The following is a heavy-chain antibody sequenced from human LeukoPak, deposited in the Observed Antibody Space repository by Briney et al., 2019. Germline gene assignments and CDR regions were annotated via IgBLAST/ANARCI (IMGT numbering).Heavy chain of an antibody. CDR2: IKQDGSEK. J-gene: IGHJ4*02. CDR1: GFTFSSYW. CDR3: ASEASNYYGSGSYYNFDY. D-gene: IGHD3-10*01. Sequence: PGGSLRLSCAASGFTFSSYWMSWVRQAPGKGLEWVANIKQDGSEKYYVDSVKGRFTISRDSAKNSLYLQMNSLRAEDTAVYYCASEASNYYGSGSYYNFDYWGQGTLVTVSS. V-gene: IGHV3-7*04.